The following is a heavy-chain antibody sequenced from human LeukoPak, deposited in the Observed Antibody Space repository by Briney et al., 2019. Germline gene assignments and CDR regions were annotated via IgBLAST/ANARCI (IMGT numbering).Heavy chain of an antibody. J-gene: IGHJ4*02. CDR2: LYHTGIT. CDR1: GGSVTSHY. CDR3: VRSVDYFDNTGPHMMFDY. V-gene: IGHV4-59*02. Sequence: SETLSLTCNVSGGSVTSHYWNWIRRPPGKGLEWIGYLYHTGITKYNPSLKSRVSMSVDTSKNQFFLKVNSVTAADTAVYHFVRSVDYFDNTGPHMMFDYWGQGSLVTVSS. D-gene: IGHD3-22*01.